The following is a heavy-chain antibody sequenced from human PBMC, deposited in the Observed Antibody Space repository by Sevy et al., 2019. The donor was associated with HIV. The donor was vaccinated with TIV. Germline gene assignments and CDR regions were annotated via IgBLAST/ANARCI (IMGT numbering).Heavy chain of an antibody. D-gene: IGHD3-9*01. CDR3: AKLVLGYLHDVDY. CDR1: GLTFTNYA. V-gene: IGHV3-23*01. Sequence: GGSLRLSCAASGLTFTNYAMTWVRQAPGKGLEWVSGISESGGRTYYADSVKGRFTISRDNSKNTLYLQMNSLRAEDTAVYFCAKLVLGYLHDVDYWGQGTLVTVSS. CDR2: ISESGGRT. J-gene: IGHJ4*02.